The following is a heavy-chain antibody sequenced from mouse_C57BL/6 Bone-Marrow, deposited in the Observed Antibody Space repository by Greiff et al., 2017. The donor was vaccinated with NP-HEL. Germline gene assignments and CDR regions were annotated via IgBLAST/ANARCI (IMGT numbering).Heavy chain of an antibody. J-gene: IGHJ3*01. CDR3: ARARDSSGYEFAY. Sequence: VQLQQSGAELVKPGASVKLSCTASGFNIKDYYMHWVKQRTEQGLEWIGRIDPEDGETKYAPQFQGKATITADTSSNTAYLQLSSLTSEDTAVYYCARARDSSGYEFAYWGQGTLVTVSA. CDR2: IDPEDGET. CDR1: GFNIKDYY. D-gene: IGHD3-2*02. V-gene: IGHV14-2*01.